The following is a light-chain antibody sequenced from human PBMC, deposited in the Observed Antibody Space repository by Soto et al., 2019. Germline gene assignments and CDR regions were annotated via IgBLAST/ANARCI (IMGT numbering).Light chain of an antibody. CDR1: QSVLYSSSNKNY. CDR3: QHYSDAPFT. V-gene: IGKV4-1*01. CDR2: WAS. Sequence: DIVMTQSPDSLAVSLGERATINCKSSQSVLYSSSNKNYLAWYQQKPGQPPKLLIYWASTRESGVPDRFSGSGSGTDFTLTISSLQAEDVAVYYCQHYSDAPFTFGPGTKVDIK. J-gene: IGKJ3*01.